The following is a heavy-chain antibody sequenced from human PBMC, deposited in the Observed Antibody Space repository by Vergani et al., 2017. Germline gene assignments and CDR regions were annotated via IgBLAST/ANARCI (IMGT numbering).Heavy chain of an antibody. CDR1: GFTFSSYW. CDR3: ARVEGSGYDPFDY. CDR2: ISSSGSTI. J-gene: IGHJ4*02. Sequence: EVQLVESGGGLVKPGGSLRLSCAASGFTFSSYWMSWVRQAPGKGLEWVSYISSSGSTIYYADSVKGRFTISRDNAKNSLYLQMNSLRAEDTAVYYCARVEGSGYDPFDYWGQGTLVTVSS. V-gene: IGHV3-48*01. D-gene: IGHD5-12*01.